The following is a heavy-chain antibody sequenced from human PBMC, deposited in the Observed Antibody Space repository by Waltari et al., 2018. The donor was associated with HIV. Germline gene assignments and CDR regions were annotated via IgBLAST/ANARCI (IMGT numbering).Heavy chain of an antibody. CDR1: GGTFSSYA. CDR3: ARDSSSSSPMSNYYYGMDV. Sequence: QVQLVQSGAEVKKPGSSVKVSCKASGGTFSSYAISWVRQAPGQGLEWMGRIIPILGIANYAQKFQGRVTITADKSTSTAYMELSSLRSEDTAVYYCARDSSSSSPMSNYYYGMDVWGQGTTVTVSS. J-gene: IGHJ6*02. CDR2: IIPILGIA. V-gene: IGHV1-69*04.